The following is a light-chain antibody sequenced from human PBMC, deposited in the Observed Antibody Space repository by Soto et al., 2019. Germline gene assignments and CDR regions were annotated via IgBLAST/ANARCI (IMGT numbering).Light chain of an antibody. V-gene: IGLV2-11*01. CDR2: DVS. CDR1: SSDVGGYNY. J-gene: IGLJ1*01. Sequence: QSALTQPRSVSGSPGQSVTISCTGTSSDVGGYNYVSWYQQHPGKAPKFMIYDVSKRPSGVPDRFSGSKSGNTASLTISGLQAEDEADYYCYSYTSSSTYGFGVWTNSPS. CDR3: YSYTSSSTYG.